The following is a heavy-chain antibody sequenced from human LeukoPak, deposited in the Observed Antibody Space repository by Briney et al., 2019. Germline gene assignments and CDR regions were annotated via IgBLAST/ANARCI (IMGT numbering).Heavy chain of an antibody. CDR1: GDSVSGVY. J-gene: IGHJ4*02. CDR3: ARHPFATPFDY. V-gene: IGHV4-59*08. Sequence: SETLSLTCTVSGDSVSGVYWSWIRQPPGKGLEWIGYVYYSGDTDYNPSLKSRVTMSLDTSKNQVSLRLSSVTAADTAVYYCARHPFATPFDYWGRGTLLTVSS. D-gene: IGHD2-15*01. CDR2: VYYSGDT.